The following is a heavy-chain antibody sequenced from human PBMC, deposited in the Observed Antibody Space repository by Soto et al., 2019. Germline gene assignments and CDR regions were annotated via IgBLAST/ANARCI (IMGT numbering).Heavy chain of an antibody. CDR3: ARDYRVEWELLGPVDY. Sequence: QVPLVQSGAEVKKPGASVKVSCKASGYTFTSYGISWVRQAPGQGLEWMGWISAYNGNTNYAQKLQGRVTMTTDTSTSTAYMELRSLRSDDTAVYYCARDYRVEWELLGPVDYWGQGTLVTVSS. V-gene: IGHV1-18*01. CDR1: GYTFTSYG. D-gene: IGHD1-26*01. CDR2: ISAYNGNT. J-gene: IGHJ4*02.